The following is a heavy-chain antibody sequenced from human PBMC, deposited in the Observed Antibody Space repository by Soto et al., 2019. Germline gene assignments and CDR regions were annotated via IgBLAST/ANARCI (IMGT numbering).Heavy chain of an antibody. CDR3: ASSLGAAGTMLGFYYYYGMDV. V-gene: IGHV4-34*01. D-gene: IGHD6-13*01. CDR1: GGSFSGYY. CDR2: INHSGST. Sequence: PSETLSLTCAVYGGSFSGYYWSWIRQPPGKGLEWIGEINHSGSTNYNPSLKSRVTISVDTSKNQFSLKLSSVTAADTAVYYCASSLGAAGTMLGFYYYYGMDVWGQGTTVTVSS. J-gene: IGHJ6*02.